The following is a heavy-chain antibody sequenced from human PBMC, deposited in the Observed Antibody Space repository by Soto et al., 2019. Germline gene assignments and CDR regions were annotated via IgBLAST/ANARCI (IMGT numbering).Heavy chain of an antibody. Sequence: ASVKVSCKVSGYTLTELSMHWVRQAPGKGLEWMGGFDPEDGETIYAQKFQGRVTMTRNTSISTAYMELSSLRSEDTAVYYCARMGIDDYEYYGMDVWGQGTTVTVSS. J-gene: IGHJ6*02. CDR3: ARMGIDDYEYYGMDV. V-gene: IGHV1-24*01. CDR2: FDPEDGET. D-gene: IGHD2-21*01. CDR1: GYTLTELS.